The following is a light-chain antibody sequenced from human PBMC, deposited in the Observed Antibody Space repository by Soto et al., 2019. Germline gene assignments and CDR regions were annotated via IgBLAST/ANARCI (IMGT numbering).Light chain of an antibody. CDR2: GAS. Sequence: DNVFTQSPSTLSLSPGERATLSCRASQSVSNNYLAWYQQKPGQAPRLLIYGASNRATGIPDRFSGSGSGTDFTLTISRLEPEDFAVYYCQQYGSSPTFGQGTKVDI. J-gene: IGKJ1*01. CDR3: QQYGSSPT. CDR1: QSVSNNY. V-gene: IGKV3-20*01.